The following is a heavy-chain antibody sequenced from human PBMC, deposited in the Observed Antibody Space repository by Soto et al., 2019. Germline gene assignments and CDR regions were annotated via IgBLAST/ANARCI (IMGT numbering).Heavy chain of an antibody. D-gene: IGHD5-18*01. CDR3: ARIPVDTYMINWFDP. V-gene: IGHV4-61*03. CDR2: IYYSGST. Sequence: SETLSLTCTVSGGSVSSGDYYWSWIRQPPGKGLEWIGYIYYSGSTNYNPSLKSRVSISLDTSKNHFSLRLTSVTAADTAVYYCARIPVDTYMINWFDPWGQGTLVTVSS. CDR1: GGSVSSGDYY. J-gene: IGHJ5*02.